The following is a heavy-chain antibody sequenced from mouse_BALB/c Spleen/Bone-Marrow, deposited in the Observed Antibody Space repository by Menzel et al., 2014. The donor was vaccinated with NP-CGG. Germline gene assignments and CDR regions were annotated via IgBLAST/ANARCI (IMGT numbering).Heavy chain of an antibody. J-gene: IGHJ4*01. Sequence: VMLVESGPGLVSPSQSLSITCTVSGFSLTSYGAHWVRQPPGKGLEWLGVIWAGGSTNYNSTLMSRLSINKDNSKSQVFLKMNSLQTDDTAMYYCAKTTTAYYAMDYWGQGTSVTVSS. CDR3: AKTTTAYYAMDY. D-gene: IGHD1-2*01. CDR1: GFSLTSYG. CDR2: IWAGGST. V-gene: IGHV2-9*02.